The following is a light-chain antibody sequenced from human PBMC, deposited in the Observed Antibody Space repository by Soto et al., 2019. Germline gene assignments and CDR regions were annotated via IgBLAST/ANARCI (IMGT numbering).Light chain of an antibody. Sequence: VVTQEPSFSVSPGRTVTLTCGLSSGSVSTSYYPSWYQQTPGQAPRTLIYSTNTRSSGVPDRFSGSILGNKAALTITGAQEDDESDYYCVLYMGSGIWVFGGGTKLTVL. J-gene: IGLJ3*02. CDR1: SGSVSTSYY. V-gene: IGLV8-61*01. CDR3: VLYMGSGIWV. CDR2: STN.